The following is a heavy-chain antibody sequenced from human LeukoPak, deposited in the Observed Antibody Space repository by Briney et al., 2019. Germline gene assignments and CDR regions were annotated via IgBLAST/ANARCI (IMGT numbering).Heavy chain of an antibody. D-gene: IGHD3-22*01. CDR1: GFTFDDYA. CDR3: ATGDSSGYYAPFEY. V-gene: IGHV3-9*01. CDR2: LRWNSGSI. Sequence: SLRLSCEASGFTFDDYAMHWVRPAPGKGLGWDSGLRWNSGSISYTDSVTGRFTISRDNAKNSLYLQMNRLRAEDTALYYCATGDSSGYYAPFEYWGQGTLVTVSS. J-gene: IGHJ4*02.